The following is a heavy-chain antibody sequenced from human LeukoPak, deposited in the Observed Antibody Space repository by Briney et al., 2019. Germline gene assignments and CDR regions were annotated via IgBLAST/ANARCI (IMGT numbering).Heavy chain of an antibody. CDR3: ATQLYGDYLYY. D-gene: IGHD4-17*01. Sequence: ASVKVSCKASGYTFTGYYIHWVRQAPGQGLEWMAWINPNSGGTNYAQKFQGRVTMTRDTSISTAYMELSRLTSDDTAVYYCATQLYGDYLYYWGQGTLVTVSS. CDR2: INPNSGGT. V-gene: IGHV1-2*02. CDR1: GYTFTGYY. J-gene: IGHJ4*02.